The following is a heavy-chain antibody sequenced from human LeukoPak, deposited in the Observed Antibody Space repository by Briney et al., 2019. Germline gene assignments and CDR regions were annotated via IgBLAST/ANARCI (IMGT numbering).Heavy chain of an antibody. Sequence: QTGGSLRLSCAASGFTFSSYAMSWVRQAPGKGLEWVSAISGSGGSTYYADSVKGRFTISRDNSKNTLYLQMNSLRAEDTAVYYCASGRLVPDDAFDIWGQGTMVTVSS. CDR3: ASGRLVPDDAFDI. CDR1: GFTFSSYA. D-gene: IGHD6-19*01. CDR2: ISGSGGST. V-gene: IGHV3-23*01. J-gene: IGHJ3*02.